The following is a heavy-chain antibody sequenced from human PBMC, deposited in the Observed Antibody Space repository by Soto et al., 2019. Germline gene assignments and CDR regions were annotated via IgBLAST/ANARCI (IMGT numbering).Heavy chain of an antibody. D-gene: IGHD3-10*01. V-gene: IGHV1-69*02. Sequence: QVQLVQSGAEVKKPGSSVKVSCKASGGTFSSYTISWVRQAPGQGLEWTGRIIPILGIANYAQKFQGRVTITADKSTSTAYMELSSLRSEDTAVYYCASRWFGESDYWGQGTLVTVSS. CDR1: GGTFSSYT. CDR3: ASRWFGESDY. J-gene: IGHJ4*02. CDR2: IIPILGIA.